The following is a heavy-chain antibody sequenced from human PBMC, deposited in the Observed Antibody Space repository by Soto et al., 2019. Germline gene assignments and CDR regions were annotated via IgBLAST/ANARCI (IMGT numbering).Heavy chain of an antibody. CDR2: TYYSGTT. V-gene: IGHV4-31*03. Sequence: QVQLQESGPGLVKPSQTLSLTCTVSGGSISSGGYYWSWIRQHPGKGLEWIGYTYYSGTTYYNPSIKSRVSISGELTKNHSSMKMGSVAAAYTAFYYCARTSSISVSAVVQYFCYCYDVAVWALGTAVTVSS. D-gene: IGHD3-3*01. J-gene: IGHJ6*02. CDR3: ARTSSISVSAVVQYFCYCYDVAV. CDR1: GGSISSGGYY.